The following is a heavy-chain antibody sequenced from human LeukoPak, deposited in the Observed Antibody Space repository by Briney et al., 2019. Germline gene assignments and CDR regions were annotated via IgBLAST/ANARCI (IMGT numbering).Heavy chain of an antibody. J-gene: IGHJ5*02. Sequence: ASVKVSCKASGYTFTSYDINWVRQATGQGLEWMGWMNPNSGNAGYAQKFQGRVTMTRNTSISTAYMELSSLRSEDTAVYYCARKRIGTSWFDPWGQGTLVTVSS. CDR3: ARKRIGTSWFDP. D-gene: IGHD6-13*01. CDR1: GYTFTSYD. CDR2: MNPNSGNA. V-gene: IGHV1-8*01.